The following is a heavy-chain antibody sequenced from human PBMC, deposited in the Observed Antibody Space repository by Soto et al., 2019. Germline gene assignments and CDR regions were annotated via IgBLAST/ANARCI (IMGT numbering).Heavy chain of an antibody. CDR3: ARLRDSDGMDV. CDR2: IIPILGIA. Sequence: QVQLVQSGAEVKKPGSSVKVSCKASGGTFSSYTISWVRQAPGQGLEWMGRIIPILGIANYAQKFQGRVTITADKSTSTAYSALSSLRSEDTAVYYCARLRDSDGMDVWGQGTTVTVSS. D-gene: IGHD1-26*01. J-gene: IGHJ6*02. CDR1: GGTFSSYT. V-gene: IGHV1-69*02.